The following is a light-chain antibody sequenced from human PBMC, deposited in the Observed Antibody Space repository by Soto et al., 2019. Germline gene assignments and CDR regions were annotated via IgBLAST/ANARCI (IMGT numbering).Light chain of an antibody. V-gene: IGLV6-57*04. CDR3: QSYDSSNRV. CDR1: SGSIASNY. CDR2: EDN. J-gene: IGLJ3*02. Sequence: NFMLTQPHSVSESPGKTVTISCTRSSGSIASNYVHWYQQRPGNAPTTVISEDNQRPSGVPDRFSGSIDSSSNSASLTISGLKTEDEADYYCQSYDSSNRVFGGGTKVTVL.